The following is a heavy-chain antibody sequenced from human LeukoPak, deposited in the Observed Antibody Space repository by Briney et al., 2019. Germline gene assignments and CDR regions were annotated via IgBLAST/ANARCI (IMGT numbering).Heavy chain of an antibody. CDR2: IRKRGIET. CDR3: ARADGYCSGGNCYSYFVS. Sequence: PGGSLRLSCAASGCTFTDYWMSWDRQAPGKGLEWVAFIRKRGIETNYVDSVKGRFTITRDNARNSLFLQMNSLRAEDTAVYYCARADGYCSGGNCYSYFVSWGQGTLVTVSS. J-gene: IGHJ4*02. V-gene: IGHV3-7*01. D-gene: IGHD2-15*01. CDR1: GCTFTDYW.